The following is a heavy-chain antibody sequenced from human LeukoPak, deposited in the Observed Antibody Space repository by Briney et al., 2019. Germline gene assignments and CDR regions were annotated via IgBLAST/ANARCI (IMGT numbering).Heavy chain of an antibody. CDR3: ARRAGAYSHPYDY. Sequence: PGRSLRLSCAASGFTFSSYAMHWVRQAPGKGLEWLSVISNSGDNTYDADSVKGRFTISRDNSKNTLYLQMNSLRAEDTAVYYCARRAGAYSHPYDYWGQGTLVTVSS. CDR2: ISNSGDNT. V-gene: IGHV3-23*01. D-gene: IGHD4/OR15-4a*01. CDR1: GFTFSSYA. J-gene: IGHJ4*02.